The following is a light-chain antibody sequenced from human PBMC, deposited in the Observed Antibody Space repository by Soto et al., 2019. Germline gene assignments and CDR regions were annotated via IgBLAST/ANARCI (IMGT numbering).Light chain of an antibody. CDR2: GAS. J-gene: IGKJ1*01. Sequence: IGMPQNTATLSVSPGERATLSCRASQSVSSNLAWYQQKPGQAPRLIIYGASTRATGVPAKFSGSGSGTEFTLTITSLQSEDFAVYYCQQYFKLPQWTSGQ. V-gene: IGKV3-15*01. CDR1: QSVSSN. CDR3: QQYFKLPQWT.